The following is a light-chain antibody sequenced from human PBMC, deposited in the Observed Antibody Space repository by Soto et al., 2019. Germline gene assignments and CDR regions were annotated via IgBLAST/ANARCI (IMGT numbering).Light chain of an antibody. V-gene: IGLV4-69*01. CDR2: INSDGSH. CDR1: SGHTTYA. Sequence: QSVLTQSPSASASLGASVRLTCTLSSGHTTYAIAWHQQQSGKGPRFLMKINSDGSHSKGDGFFARFSGSSSGAERHLTISSLQSEDEADYYCQSWGPGIQVFGGGTKLTVL. CDR3: QSWGPGIQV. J-gene: IGLJ3*02.